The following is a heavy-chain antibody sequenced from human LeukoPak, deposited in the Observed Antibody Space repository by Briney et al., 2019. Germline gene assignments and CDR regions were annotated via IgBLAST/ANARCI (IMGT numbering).Heavy chain of an antibody. J-gene: IGHJ5*02. CDR2: ISAYNGNT. Sequence: RGSVKVSCKASGYTFTHAGMSWVRQAPGQGLEWVGRISAYNGNTNYAQTLQGRGTMTTDTSTSTAYMELRSLRSDDSTVYYCACTAVYKGCDINWFDPWGQGNLVTVSS. D-gene: IGHD5-12*01. V-gene: IGHV1-18*04. CDR3: ACTAVYKGCDINWFDP. CDR1: GYTFTHAG.